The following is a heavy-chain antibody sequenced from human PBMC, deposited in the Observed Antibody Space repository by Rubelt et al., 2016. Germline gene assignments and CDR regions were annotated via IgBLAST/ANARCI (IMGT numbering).Heavy chain of an antibody. CDR3: ATDYYVSGSRGH. CDR2: IWNDGSYK. Sequence: QVQLVESGGGVVQPGRSLRLSCAASGFTFSSYGMHWVRQAPGKGLEWVAVIWNDGSYKYYAESMKGRFTISRDNSKNTLYLQMNSLRVEETAVYYCATDYYVSGSRGHWGQGSLVTVSS. CDR1: GFTFSSYG. J-gene: IGHJ4*02. V-gene: IGHV3-33*01. D-gene: IGHD3-10*01.